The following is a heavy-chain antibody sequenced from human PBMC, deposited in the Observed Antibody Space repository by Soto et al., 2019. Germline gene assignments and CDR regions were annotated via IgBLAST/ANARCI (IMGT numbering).Heavy chain of an antibody. CDR3: ASKGYSGYDSRFDP. CDR2: IHPGDFDI. D-gene: IGHD5-12*01. CDR1: VYSFSSYL. J-gene: IGHJ5*02. V-gene: IGHV5-51*01. Sequence: RESVKKSCRGFVYSFSSYLVCWVRQVPGKSLEWMGIIHPGDFDIRYSPALQGQVTISADKSISTAYLQWSTLKASDTAMYYCASKGYSGYDSRFDPWGQGSLVTVSS.